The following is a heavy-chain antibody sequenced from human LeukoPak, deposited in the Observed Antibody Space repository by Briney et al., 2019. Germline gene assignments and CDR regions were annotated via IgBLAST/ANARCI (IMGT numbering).Heavy chain of an antibody. J-gene: IGHJ4*02. CDR1: GFTFSSYA. Sequence: PGGSLRLSCAASGFTFSSYAMSWVRQAPGKGLEWVSSISSSSSYIYYADSVKGRFTISRDNAKNSLYLQMNSLRAEDAAVYYCARSVGATFDYWGQGTLVTVSS. CDR2: ISSSSSYI. V-gene: IGHV3-21*01. D-gene: IGHD1-26*01. CDR3: ARSVGATFDY.